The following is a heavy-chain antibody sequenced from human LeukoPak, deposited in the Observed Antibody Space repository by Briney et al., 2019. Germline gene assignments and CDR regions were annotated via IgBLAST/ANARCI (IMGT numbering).Heavy chain of an antibody. CDR1: GFTFNNYA. J-gene: IGHJ4*02. V-gene: IGHV3-20*04. CDR2: ISVGGTT. CDR3: ARDDPYRCYNHDY. D-gene: IGHD5-24*01. Sequence: GGSLRLSCAASGFTFNNYAFNWVRQPPGKGLEWVSGISVGGTTYYADSVNGRFTISRDNAKNSLYLQMNSLRAEDTAFYYCARDDPYRCYNHDYWGGGVLVTVSS.